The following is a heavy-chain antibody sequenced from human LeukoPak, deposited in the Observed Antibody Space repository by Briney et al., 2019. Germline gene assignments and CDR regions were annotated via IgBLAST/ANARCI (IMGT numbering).Heavy chain of an antibody. Sequence: ASVKVSCKASGYTFTGYYMHWVRQAPGQGLEWMGWISGYNGNTNYAQKFQGRVTMTTDTSTSTAYMELRSLRSDDTAVYYCARSSHRDGDTFDYWGQGALVTVSS. CDR1: GYTFTGYY. CDR2: ISGYNGNT. V-gene: IGHV1-18*04. D-gene: IGHD3-10*01. J-gene: IGHJ4*02. CDR3: ARSSHRDGDTFDY.